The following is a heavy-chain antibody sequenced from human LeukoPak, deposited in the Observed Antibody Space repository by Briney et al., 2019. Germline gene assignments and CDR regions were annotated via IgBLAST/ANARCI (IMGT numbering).Heavy chain of an antibody. CDR1: GFTFSSYG. CDR3: AKDLGHSLRDAFDI. CDR2: IRYDGSNK. Sequence: TGGSLRLSCAASGFTFSSYGMHWVRQAPGKGLEWVAFIRYDGSNKYYADSVKGRFTISRDNSKNTLYLQMNSLRAEDTAVYYCAKDLGHSLRDAFDIWGQGTMVTVSS. J-gene: IGHJ3*02. V-gene: IGHV3-30*02. D-gene: IGHD2-21*02.